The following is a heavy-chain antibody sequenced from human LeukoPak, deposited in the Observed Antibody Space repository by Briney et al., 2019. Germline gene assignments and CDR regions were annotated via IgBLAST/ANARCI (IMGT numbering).Heavy chain of an antibody. CDR3: ASVYYDILTGYSPRGDDAFDI. CDR1: GFTFSSYW. Sequence: SGGSLRLSCAASGFTFSSYWMSWVRQAPGKGLEWVANIKQDGSEKYYVDSVKGRFTISRDNAKNSLYLQMNSLRAEDTAVYYCASVYYDILTGYSPRGDDAFDIWGQGTMVTVSS. V-gene: IGHV3-7*01. J-gene: IGHJ3*02. CDR2: IKQDGSEK. D-gene: IGHD3-9*01.